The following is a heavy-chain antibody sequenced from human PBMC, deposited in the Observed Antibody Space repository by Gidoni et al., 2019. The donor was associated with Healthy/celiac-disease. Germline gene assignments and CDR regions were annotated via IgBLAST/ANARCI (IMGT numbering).Heavy chain of an antibody. J-gene: IGHJ4*02. Sequence: QVQLVESGVCVVQPARSLRLSCAASAFTFSSYAMHWVRQAPGKGLEWVAVISYDGSNKCYADSVKGRFTISRDNSKNTLYMQMNSLRAEDTAVYYCARERETVTTSEGFDYWGQGTLVTVSS. D-gene: IGHD4-4*01. CDR2: ISYDGSNK. CDR3: ARERETVTTSEGFDY. CDR1: AFTFSSYA. V-gene: IGHV3-30-3*01.